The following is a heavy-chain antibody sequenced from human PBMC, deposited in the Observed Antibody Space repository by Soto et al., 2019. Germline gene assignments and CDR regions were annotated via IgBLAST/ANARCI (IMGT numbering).Heavy chain of an antibody. CDR1: GGSISSGGYY. D-gene: IGHD2-8*02. Sequence: PSETLSLTCTVSGGSISSGGYYWTWIRQHPGKGLEWIGYIYYGGNTYYNPSLKSRVSISVDTSQNQFSLKLSSVTAADTAVYYCARDKITGLFDYWGQGTLVTVSS. J-gene: IGHJ4*02. CDR2: IYYGGNT. V-gene: IGHV4-31*03. CDR3: ARDKITGLFDY.